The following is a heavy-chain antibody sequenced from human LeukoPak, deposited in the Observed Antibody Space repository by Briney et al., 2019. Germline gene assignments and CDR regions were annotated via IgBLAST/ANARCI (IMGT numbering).Heavy chain of an antibody. CDR3: ATLGVGATSGDYYYYIDV. D-gene: IGHD1-26*01. CDR2: INPSGGST. V-gene: IGHV1-46*01. J-gene: IGHJ6*03. Sequence: ASVKVSCKASGYTFTSYYMHWVRQAPGQGLEWMGIINPSGGSTSYAQKFQGRVTMTRDTSTSTVYMELSSLRSEDTAVYYCATLGVGATSGDYYYYIDVWGKGTTVTVSS. CDR1: GYTFTSYY.